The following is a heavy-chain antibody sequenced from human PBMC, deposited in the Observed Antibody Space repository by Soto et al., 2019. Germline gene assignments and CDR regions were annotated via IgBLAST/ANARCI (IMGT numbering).Heavy chain of an antibody. V-gene: IGHV3-74*01. CDR2: INSDGSTT. CDR1: GFTFSSYW. D-gene: IGHD5-18*01. J-gene: IGHJ6*02. CDR3: ARDLRGHSSGYGYYYYGMDV. Sequence: EVQLVESGGGLVQPGGSLRLSCAASGFTFSSYWMHWVRQAPGKGLVWVSRINSDGSTTSYADSVKGRFTISRDNAKNTLYLQMNSLRVEDTAVYYCARDLRGHSSGYGYYYYGMDVWGQGTTVTVSS.